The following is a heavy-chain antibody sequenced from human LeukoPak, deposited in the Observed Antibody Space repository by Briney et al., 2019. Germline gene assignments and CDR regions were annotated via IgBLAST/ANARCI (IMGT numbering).Heavy chain of an antibody. CDR2: VSPNGETA. CDR3: ARGLSGYASSLGY. CDR1: GFIFRNYG. Sequence: GGSLRLSCAASGFIFRNYGMNRVRQPPGKGLEWVSGVSPNGETAYYADSVKGRFTISRDNSKNTVYLQVRSLRAEDTAVYYCARGLSGYASSLGYWGQGTLVTVSA. V-gene: IGHV3-23*01. D-gene: IGHD6-6*01. J-gene: IGHJ4*02.